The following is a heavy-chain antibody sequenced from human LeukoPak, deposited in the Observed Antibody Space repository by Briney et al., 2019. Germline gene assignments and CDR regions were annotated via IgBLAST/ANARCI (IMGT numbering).Heavy chain of an antibody. CDR1: GFTFSDYY. CDR2: ISGSGTTM. D-gene: IGHD3-22*01. Sequence: KPGGSLRLSCAASGFTFSDYYMGWIRQAPGKGLEWLSYISGSGTTMYYADPVKGRFTISRDNAKNSLYLQMNSLRAEDTAVYYCARDGGSGYADYWGQGTLVTVSS. V-gene: IGHV3-11*04. CDR3: ARDGGSGYADY. J-gene: IGHJ4*02.